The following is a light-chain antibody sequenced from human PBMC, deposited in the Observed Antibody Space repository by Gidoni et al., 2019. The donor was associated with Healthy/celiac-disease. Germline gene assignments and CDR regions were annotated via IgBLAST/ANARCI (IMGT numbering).Light chain of an antibody. CDR2: GAS. J-gene: IGKJ1*01. V-gene: IGKV3-15*01. CDR1: QSVSSN. CDR3: QQYNNWPRT. Sequence: EIVMTQSPATLSVSPGERANLSCRASQSVSSNLAWYQQKPGQAPRLLIYGASTRATGIPARFSGSGSGKEFTLTISSLQSEDFAVYYCQQYNNWPRTFGKGTKVEIK.